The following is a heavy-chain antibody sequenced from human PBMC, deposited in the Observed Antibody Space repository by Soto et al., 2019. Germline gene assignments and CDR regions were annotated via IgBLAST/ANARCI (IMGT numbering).Heavy chain of an antibody. CDR3: ARAGCDGGSCYTLVGLRYGMDV. D-gene: IGHD2-15*01. J-gene: IGHJ6*02. Sequence: QVQLVESGGGVVPPGRSLRLSCAASGFTFSSYAMYWVRKAPGTGLEWVPVISYDGNNNYYADSVKGRFTISRDNSKNTLYLQMNMLRAEDTAVYYWARAGCDGGSCYTLVGLRYGMDVWGQGTTVTVSS. CDR2: ISYDGNNN. CDR1: GFTFSSYA. V-gene: IGHV3-30-3*01.